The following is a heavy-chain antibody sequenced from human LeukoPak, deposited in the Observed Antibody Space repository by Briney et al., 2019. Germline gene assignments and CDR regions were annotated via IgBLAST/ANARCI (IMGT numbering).Heavy chain of an antibody. J-gene: IGHJ3*01. CDR1: GFTFTTSW. V-gene: IGHV3-74*01. CDR3: ARDQYSSTWYRGAFDV. CDR2: IESDGTST. Sequence: GSLRLSCAASGFTFTTSWMHWSRQAPGKGLVWVSRIESDGTSTTYADSVKGRFTISRDNAKNTLYLQMNSLGAEDTAVYYCARDQYSSTWYRGAFDVWGQGTMVSVSS. D-gene: IGHD6-13*01.